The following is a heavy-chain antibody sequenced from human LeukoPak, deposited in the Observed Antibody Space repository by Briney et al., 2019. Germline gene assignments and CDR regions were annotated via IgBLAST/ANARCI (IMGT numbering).Heavy chain of an antibody. D-gene: IGHD5-12*01. CDR1: GFTFSSYG. V-gene: IGHV3-30*02. Sequence: GGSLRLSCAASGFTFSSYGMHWVGQAPGKGLEGVAFIRYDGSNKYYADSVKGRFTISRDNSKNTLYLQMNSLRAEDTAVYYCAKDRGSLFDYWGQGTLVTVSS. CDR2: IRYDGSNK. CDR3: AKDRGSLFDY. J-gene: IGHJ4*02.